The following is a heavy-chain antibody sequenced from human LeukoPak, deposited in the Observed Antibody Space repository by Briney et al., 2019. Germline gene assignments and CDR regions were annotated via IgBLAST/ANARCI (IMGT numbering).Heavy chain of an antibody. CDR3: ARGGTWDLDY. CDR2: IKPDGSEK. CDR1: GFTFSTYW. Sequence: PGGSLRLSCAASGFTFSTYWMTWVRQAPGKGLECVASIKPDGSEKYYVDSVEGRFTISRDNAKNSLYLQMNSLRAEDTALYYCARGGTWDLDYWGQGTLVTVSS. V-gene: IGHV3-7*01. D-gene: IGHD1-1*01. J-gene: IGHJ4*02.